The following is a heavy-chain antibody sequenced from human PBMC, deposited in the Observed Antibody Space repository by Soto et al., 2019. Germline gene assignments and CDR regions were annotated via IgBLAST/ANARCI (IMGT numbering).Heavy chain of an antibody. Sequence: GGSLRLSCAASGFTFSSYAMHWVRQAPGKGLEYVSAISSNGGSTYYANSVKGRFTISRDNSKNTLYLQMGSLRAEDRAVYYCARAGAGKRGGYPFYYYYGMDVWGQGTTVTGSS. CDR3: ARAGAGKRGGYPFYYYYGMDV. CDR1: GFTFSSYA. J-gene: IGHJ6*02. D-gene: IGHD6-19*01. CDR2: ISSNGGST. V-gene: IGHV3-64*01.